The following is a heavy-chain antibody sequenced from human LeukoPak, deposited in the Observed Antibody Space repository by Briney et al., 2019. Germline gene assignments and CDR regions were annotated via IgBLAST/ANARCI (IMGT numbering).Heavy chain of an antibody. CDR1: GFNFNSYT. J-gene: IGHJ4*02. CDR3: AKDLRPDGVDNFDH. CDR2: ILASGSPT. Sequence: PGGSLRLSCAASGFNFNSYTMNWVRQAPGKGLQWVANILASGSPTYYADSVKGRFIISRDNSKNTAYLQMNSLRVEDTAIYYCAKDLRPDGVDNFDHWGQGILVTVSS. V-gene: IGHV3-23*01. D-gene: IGHD2-8*01.